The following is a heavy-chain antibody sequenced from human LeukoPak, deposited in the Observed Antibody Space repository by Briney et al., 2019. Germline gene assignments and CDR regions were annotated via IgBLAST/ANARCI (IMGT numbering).Heavy chain of an antibody. Sequence: AASVKVSCKASGYTFTSYGISWVRQAPGQGLEWMGWISAYNGNTNYAQKLQGRVTMTTDTSTSTAYMELRSLRSDDTAVYYCARDEAYCGSTSCYMPHFDYWGQGTLVTVSS. CDR3: ARDEAYCGSTSCYMPHFDY. CDR1: GYTFTSYG. V-gene: IGHV1-18*01. J-gene: IGHJ4*02. D-gene: IGHD2-2*02. CDR2: ISAYNGNT.